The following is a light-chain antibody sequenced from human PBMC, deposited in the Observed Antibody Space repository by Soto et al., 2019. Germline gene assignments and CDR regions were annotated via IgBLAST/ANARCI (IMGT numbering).Light chain of an antibody. CDR2: AAS. Sequence: DIQMTQSPSIMSASVGDRVTITCRASQGISNHLGWYQQQPGIAPDLLIEAASTLQTGVPSRCSGGGAGTDCTRTITSLQPEDIATNYGKQVKVYPSTVGGGTKVDIK. CDR3: KQVKVYPST. J-gene: IGKJ4*01. V-gene: IGKV1-9*01. CDR1: QGISNH.